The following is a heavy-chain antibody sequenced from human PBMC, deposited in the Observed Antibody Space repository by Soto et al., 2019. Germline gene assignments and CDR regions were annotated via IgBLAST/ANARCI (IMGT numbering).Heavy chain of an antibody. V-gene: IGHV3-23*01. J-gene: IGHJ4*02. D-gene: IGHD3-10*01. Sequence: EVQLLESGGGLVQPGGSLRLSCAASGFTFSSYAMSWVRQAPGKGLEWVSIIGVGGGDRYSPESVKGRFTISRDNSRDTLYLEMNSLRDEDPAVYYCARVRFGELVWGQGTLVTVSS. CDR1: GFTFSSYA. CDR2: IGVGGGDR. CDR3: ARVRFGELV.